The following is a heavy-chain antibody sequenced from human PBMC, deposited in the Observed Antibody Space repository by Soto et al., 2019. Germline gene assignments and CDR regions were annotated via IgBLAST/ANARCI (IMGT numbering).Heavy chain of an antibody. V-gene: IGHV3-23*01. Sequence: GGSLRLSCAASGFTFSSYAMSWARQAPGKGLEWVSAISGSGGSTYYADSVKGRFTISRDNAKNTLYLQMNSLRAEDTAVYYCAKGFLLAGQLVNVWGQGTLVTVSS. CDR3: AKGFLLAGQLVNV. CDR2: ISGSGGST. CDR1: GFTFSSYA. D-gene: IGHD6-6*01. J-gene: IGHJ4*02.